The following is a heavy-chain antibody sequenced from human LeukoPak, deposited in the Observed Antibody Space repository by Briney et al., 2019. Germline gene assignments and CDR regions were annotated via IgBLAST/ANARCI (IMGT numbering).Heavy chain of an antibody. V-gene: IGHV3-48*03. J-gene: IGHJ4*02. CDR2: ISSSGSTI. Sequence: GGSLRLSCAASGFTFSSYEMNWVRQAPGKGLEWVSYISSSGSTIYYADSVKGRFTISRDNAKNSLYLQMNSLRAEDTAVYYCARRPVDTAMDRGGYWGQGTLVTVSS. CDR3: ARRPVDTAMDRGGY. D-gene: IGHD5-18*01. CDR1: GFTFSSYE.